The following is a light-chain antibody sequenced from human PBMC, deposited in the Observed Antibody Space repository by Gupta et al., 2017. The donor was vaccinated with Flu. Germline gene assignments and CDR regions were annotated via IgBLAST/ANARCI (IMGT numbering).Light chain of an antibody. J-gene: IGKJ1*01. CDR1: QSISSS. CDR2: AAS. Sequence: PSFLSASVRDRVTVTGRTSQSISSSLAWYQKGPGKAPKLLVYAASTTESGVPSRFSGSGSGTEFTLTISSLQPEDFATYYCQQGSNCPRTFGQGAXVEIK. V-gene: IGKV1-9*01. CDR3: QQGSNCPRT.